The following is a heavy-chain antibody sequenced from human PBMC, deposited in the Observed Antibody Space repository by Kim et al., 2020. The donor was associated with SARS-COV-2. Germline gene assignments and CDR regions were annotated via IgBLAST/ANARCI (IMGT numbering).Heavy chain of an antibody. V-gene: IGHV3-33*06. Sequence: GGSLRLSCAASGFTFSSYGMHWVRQAPGKGLEWVAVIWYDGSNKYYADSVKGRFTISRDNSKNTLYLQMNSLRAEDTAVYYCAKEAYCGGDCYSLDYWGQGTLVTVSS. CDR2: IWYDGSNK. CDR1: GFTFSSYG. CDR3: AKEAYCGGDCYSLDY. J-gene: IGHJ4*02. D-gene: IGHD2-21*02.